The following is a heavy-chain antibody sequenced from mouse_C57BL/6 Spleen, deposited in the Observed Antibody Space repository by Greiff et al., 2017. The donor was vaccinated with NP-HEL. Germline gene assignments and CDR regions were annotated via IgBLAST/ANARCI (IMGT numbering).Heavy chain of an antibody. J-gene: IGHJ4*01. CDR2: IDPANGNT. D-gene: IGHD1-1*01. CDR1: GFNIKNTY. V-gene: IGHV14-3*01. Sequence: EVQLQQSVAELVRPGASVKLSCTASGFNIKNTYMHWVKQRPDQGLEWIGRIDPANGNTKYAPTFQGKATITADTSSNTAYLQLSSLTSEGTAIYYCARDYYYGTFDAMDYWGQGTSVTVSS. CDR3: ARDYYYGTFDAMDY.